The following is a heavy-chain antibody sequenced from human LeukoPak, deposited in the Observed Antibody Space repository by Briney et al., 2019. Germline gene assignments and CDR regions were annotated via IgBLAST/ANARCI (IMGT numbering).Heavy chain of an antibody. D-gene: IGHD5-24*01. V-gene: IGHV3-9*01. CDR3: AKTVGYNFDY. Sequence: GGSLRLSCAASGFTFDDYAMHWVRQAPGKGLEWVSGISWNSDSIGYADSVKGRFTISRDNAKNSLYLQITSLRAEDTAFYYRAKTVGYNFDYWGQGTLVTVSS. J-gene: IGHJ4*02. CDR2: ISWNSDSI. CDR1: GFTFDDYA.